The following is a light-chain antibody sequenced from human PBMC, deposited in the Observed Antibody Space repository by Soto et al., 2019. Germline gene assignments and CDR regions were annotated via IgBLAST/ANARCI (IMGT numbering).Light chain of an antibody. CDR1: QSVLSSSNNKNF. Sequence: DFVMTQSPDSLAVSLGERATINCKSSQSVLSSSNNKNFLAWFQQKPGQPPKLLISWASTREAGVPDRFSGSGYGTDFTLTISSLQAEDVAVYYCQQHHSDPITFGQGTRLEIK. CDR2: WAS. CDR3: QQHHSDPIT. J-gene: IGKJ5*01. V-gene: IGKV4-1*01.